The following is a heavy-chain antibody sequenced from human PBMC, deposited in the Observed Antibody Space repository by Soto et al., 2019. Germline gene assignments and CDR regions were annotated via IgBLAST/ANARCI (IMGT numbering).Heavy chain of an antibody. CDR3: TRWRTYYYEN. J-gene: IGHJ4*02. CDR1: GFTFSGSA. V-gene: IGHV3-73*01. Sequence: EVQLVESGGGLVKPGGSLRLSCAASGFTFSGSAMHWVRQASGKGLEWVGRIRSKANSYATAYAASVKGRFTISRDDSKNTAYLQMNSLKTEDTAVYYCTRWRTYYYENWGQGTLVTVSS. CDR2: IRSKANSYAT. D-gene: IGHD3-3*01.